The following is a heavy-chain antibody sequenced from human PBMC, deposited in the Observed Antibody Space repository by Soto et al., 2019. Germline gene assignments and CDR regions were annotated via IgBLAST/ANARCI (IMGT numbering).Heavy chain of an antibody. CDR1: GGTFSSYT. Sequence: QVQLVQSGAEVKKPGSSVKVSCKASGGTFSSYTISWVRQAPGQGLEWMGRIIPILGIANYAQKFQGRVTITADTSTSTASMELTSLRSEGPAVYYCARGYCSSTSCFDYWGQGTLVTVSS. CDR3: ARGYCSSTSCFDY. J-gene: IGHJ4*02. V-gene: IGHV1-69*02. CDR2: IIPILGIA. D-gene: IGHD2-2*01.